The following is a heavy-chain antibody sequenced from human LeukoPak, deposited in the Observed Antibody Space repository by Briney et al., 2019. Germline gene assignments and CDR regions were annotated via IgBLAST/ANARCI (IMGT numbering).Heavy chain of an antibody. D-gene: IGHD4-23*01. V-gene: IGHV4-39*01. CDR3: ARTPSMVVTSEVY. CDR1: GGSISSSSYY. J-gene: IGHJ4*02. CDR2: SYYSGST. Sequence: SETLSLACTVSGGSISSSSYYWGWIRQPPGKGLEWIESSYYSGSTYYNPSLKSRVTISVDTSKNQFSLKLSSVTAADTAMYYCARTPSMVVTSEVYWGQGTLVTVSS.